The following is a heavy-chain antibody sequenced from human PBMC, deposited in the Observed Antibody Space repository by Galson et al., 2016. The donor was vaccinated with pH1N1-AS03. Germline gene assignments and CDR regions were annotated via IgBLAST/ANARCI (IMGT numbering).Heavy chain of an antibody. J-gene: IGHJ6*02. CDR2: MYASGDT. V-gene: IGHV4-4*07. D-gene: IGHD6-19*01. Sequence: LSLTCTLSGDSIGGYYWSWVRQPAGEGLQWLGRMYASGDTLYNPSLKSRLTMSVDTPKNHFSLKLNSVTAAATAVYYCARERQWVAGDSGPRYGMDVWGQGTTVTVSS. CDR3: ARERQWVAGDSGPRYGMDV. CDR1: GDSIGGYY.